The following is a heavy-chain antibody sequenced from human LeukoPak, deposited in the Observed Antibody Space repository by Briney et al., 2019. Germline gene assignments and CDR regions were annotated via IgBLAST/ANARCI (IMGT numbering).Heavy chain of an antibody. V-gene: IGHV3-23*01. Sequence: PGGSLRLSCAASGFTFSNFCMSWVRQAPGKGLEWVSAISGSGGSTYYADSVKGRFTISRDNSKNTLYLQMNSLRAEDTAVYYCAKHLGYCSGGRCYSVDYWGQGTLVTVSS. CDR3: AKHLGYCSGGRCYSVDY. CDR2: ISGSGGST. CDR1: GFTFSNFC. J-gene: IGHJ4*02. D-gene: IGHD2-15*01.